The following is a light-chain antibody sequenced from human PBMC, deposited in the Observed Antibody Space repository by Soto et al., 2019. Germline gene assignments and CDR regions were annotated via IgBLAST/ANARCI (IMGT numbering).Light chain of an antibody. J-gene: IGKJ2*01. CDR1: QSVSSN. V-gene: IGKV3-15*01. CDR2: GAS. CDR3: QQYNYWPPYT. Sequence: EIVMTQSPATLSVSPGERATLSCRARQSVSSNLAWYQQKPGQAPSLLIYGASTRATGIPARFSGSGSGTEVTLTISSLQSEDFAVYYCQQYNYWPPYTFGQGTKLEIK.